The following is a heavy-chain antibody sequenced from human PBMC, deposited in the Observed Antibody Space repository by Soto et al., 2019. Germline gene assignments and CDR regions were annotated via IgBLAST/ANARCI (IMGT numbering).Heavy chain of an antibody. CDR1: GGSISSGGYS. V-gene: IGHV4-30-2*01. J-gene: IGHJ5*01. Sequence: QLQLQESGSGLVKPSQTLSLTCAVSGGSISSGGYSWSWIRQPPGKGLEWIGYIYHSGSTYYNPSLKSRVTISVDTSKNQFSLKLASVTATDTAVYYCARGIPGYSSSWFDSWGQGTLVTVSS. D-gene: IGHD6-13*01. CDR3: ARGIPGYSSSWFDS. CDR2: IYHSGST.